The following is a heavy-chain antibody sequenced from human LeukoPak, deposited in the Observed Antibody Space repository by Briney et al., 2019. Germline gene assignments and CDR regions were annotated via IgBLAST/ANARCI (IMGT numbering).Heavy chain of an antibody. Sequence: PGGSLRLSCAASGFTFSSYGMHWVRQAPGKGLEWVAVISYDGSNKYYADSVKGRFTISRDNSKNTLYPQMNSLRAEDTAVYYCANRLLFGAFDIWGQGTMVTVSS. D-gene: IGHD3-3*01. V-gene: IGHV3-30*18. CDR3: ANRLLFGAFDI. J-gene: IGHJ3*02. CDR2: ISYDGSNK. CDR1: GFTFSSYG.